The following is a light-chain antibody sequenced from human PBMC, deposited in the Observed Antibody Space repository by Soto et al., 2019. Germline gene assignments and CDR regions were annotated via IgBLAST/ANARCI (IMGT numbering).Light chain of an antibody. V-gene: IGKV3D-15*02. CDR1: QSVSSN. J-gene: IGKJ1*01. CDR3: QQYCTSPWT. Sequence: EIVMTPTPATLSVSPGERDTLSCRASQSVSSNLAWYQQKPGQAPRFLIYVASTRATGIPARFSAGGSGTDFTLSISSVEPEDFAVYYCQQYCTSPWTFGQGTKVDIK. CDR2: VAS.